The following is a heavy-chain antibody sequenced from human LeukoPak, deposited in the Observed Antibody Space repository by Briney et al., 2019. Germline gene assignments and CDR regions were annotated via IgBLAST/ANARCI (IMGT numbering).Heavy chain of an antibody. J-gene: IGHJ6*03. CDR3: VSKGGSGSYYGSYYYYYMDV. CDR1: GFTFSNSG. D-gene: IGHD3-10*01. V-gene: IGHV3-23*01. CDR2: ISGSASST. Sequence: GGSLGLFCAASGFTFSNSGMSWVRQAPGEGVEVVSSISGSASSTYYADSVKGRFTISRDNSKNTLYLQMNSLRAEDTAVYYCVSKGGSGSYYGSYYYYYMDVWGKGTSVTISS.